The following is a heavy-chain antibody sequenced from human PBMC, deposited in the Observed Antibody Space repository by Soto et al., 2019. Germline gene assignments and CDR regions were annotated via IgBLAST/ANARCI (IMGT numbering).Heavy chain of an antibody. CDR2: ITSSSDTI. CDR3: ARVVVVIPPGYYYAMDV. D-gene: IGHD3-22*01. V-gene: IGHV3-48*02. Sequence: SLRLSCAASGFTFSSLHMNWVRQAPGRGLEWVAYITSSSDTIYYSDSVKGRFTISRDNGKNSLFLQMNSLRDEDTAVYYCARVVVVIPPGYYYAMDVWGQGTTVTVSS. J-gene: IGHJ6*02. CDR1: GFTFSSLH.